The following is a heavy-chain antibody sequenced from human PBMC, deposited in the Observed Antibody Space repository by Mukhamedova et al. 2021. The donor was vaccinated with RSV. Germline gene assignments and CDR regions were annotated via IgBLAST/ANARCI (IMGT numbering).Heavy chain of an antibody. Sequence: TYYWSWIRQPPGKGLEWIGYIFYTGTTYYNPSVNSRVTMSVDTSKNQFSLKLSSVTPADTAVYYCATYWMGNFDYWGQGTLATVS. CDR2: IFYTGTT. V-gene: IGHV4-59*13. J-gene: IGHJ4*02. CDR3: ATYWMGNFDY. CDR1: TYY. D-gene: IGHD1-1*01.